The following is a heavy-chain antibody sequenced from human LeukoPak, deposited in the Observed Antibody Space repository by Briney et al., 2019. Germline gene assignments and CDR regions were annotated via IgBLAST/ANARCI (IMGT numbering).Heavy chain of an antibody. Sequence: PSETLSLTCTVSGGSIRSYYWSWIRQPPGKGLEWTGYIYYSGSTNYNPSLKSRVTISVDTSKNQFSLKLSSVTAADTAVYYCARLTGYSSSPFDYWGQGTLVTVSS. D-gene: IGHD6-6*01. CDR2: IYYSGST. CDR1: GGSIRSYY. CDR3: ARLTGYSSSPFDY. J-gene: IGHJ4*02. V-gene: IGHV4-59*08.